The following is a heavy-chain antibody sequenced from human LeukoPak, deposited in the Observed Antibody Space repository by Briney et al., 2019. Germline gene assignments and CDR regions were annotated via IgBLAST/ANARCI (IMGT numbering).Heavy chain of an antibody. V-gene: IGHV1-8*01. J-gene: IGHJ4*02. CDR3: ARDYDSSGYYGGE. CDR1: GYTFTSYD. CDR2: MNPNSGNT. D-gene: IGHD3-22*01. Sequence: ASVKVSCKASGYTFTSYDINWVRQATGQGLEWMGWMNPNSGNTGYAQKFQGRVTMTRNTSISTAYMELSGLRSEDTAVYYCARDYDSSGYYGGEWGQGTLVTVSS.